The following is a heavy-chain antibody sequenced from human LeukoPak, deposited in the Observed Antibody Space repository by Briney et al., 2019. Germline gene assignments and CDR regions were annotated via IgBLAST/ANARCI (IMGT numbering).Heavy chain of an antibody. CDR3: ASHVDTAMTYPFDY. CDR1: GGSFTGYY. Sequence: SETLSLTCAVYGGSFTGYYWSWLRQPPGKGLAWIGEINHYGITNYNPSLKSRVTISLGTSEDQFSLKLTSVTAADTAVYFCASHVDTAMTYPFDYWGQGSLVTVSS. D-gene: IGHD5-18*01. CDR2: INHYGIT. J-gene: IGHJ4*02. V-gene: IGHV4-34*01.